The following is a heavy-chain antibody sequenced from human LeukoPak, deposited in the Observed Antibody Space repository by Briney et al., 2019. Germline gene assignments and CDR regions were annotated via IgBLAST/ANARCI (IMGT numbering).Heavy chain of an antibody. CDR2: IYYSGST. CDR1: GGSISSYY. J-gene: IGHJ3*02. Sequence: SETLSLTCTVSGGSISSYYWSWIRQPPGKGLEWIGYIYYSGSTNYNPSLKSRVTISVDTSKNQFSLKLSSVTAADTAVYYCARHGGETIVAMILHAFDIWGQGTVVTVSS. CDR3: ARHGGETIVAMILHAFDI. D-gene: IGHD5-12*01. V-gene: IGHV4-59*08.